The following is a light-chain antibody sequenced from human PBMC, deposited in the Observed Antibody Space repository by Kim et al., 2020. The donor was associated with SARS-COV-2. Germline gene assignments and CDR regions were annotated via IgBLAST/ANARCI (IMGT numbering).Light chain of an antibody. V-gene: IGKV1-33*01. CDR2: DAS. CDR1: QDINKF. J-gene: IGKJ4*01. Sequence: ASVRDRSTVTCQASQDINKFLNWYQQKPGKAPKILIYDASNLETGVPSRFSGSGAGTDFALTISSLQPEDVGTYYCQQYDYPPLTFGGGTKVDIK. CDR3: QQYDYPPLT.